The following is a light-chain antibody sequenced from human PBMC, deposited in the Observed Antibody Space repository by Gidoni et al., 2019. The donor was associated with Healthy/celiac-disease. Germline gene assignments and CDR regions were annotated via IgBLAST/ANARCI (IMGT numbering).Light chain of an antibody. CDR1: SSNIGAGYD. CDR2: GTS. V-gene: IGLV1-40*01. J-gene: IGLJ3*02. Sequence: QSVLTQPPSVSGAPGQRVTISCTGRSSNIGAGYDVHWYQQLPGTAPKLLIYGTSNRPSGVPDRFSGSKSGTSASLAITGLQAEDEADYYCQSYDSSLSAWVFGGGTKLTVL. CDR3: QSYDSSLSAWV.